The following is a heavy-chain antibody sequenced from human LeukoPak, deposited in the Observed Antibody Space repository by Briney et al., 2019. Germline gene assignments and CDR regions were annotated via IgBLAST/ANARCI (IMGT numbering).Heavy chain of an antibody. CDR1: GFTFSSYAM. V-gene: IGHV4-4*02. CDR3: ASHSDYLRI. CDR2: IYHTGST. J-gene: IGHJ4*02. D-gene: IGHD4-11*01. Sequence: GSLRLSCAASGFTFSSYAMSWVRQPPGKGLEWIGEIYHTGSTNYNPSLKGRVTISVDKSKNQFSLKLSSVTAADTAVYYCASHSDYLRIWGQGTLVTVSS.